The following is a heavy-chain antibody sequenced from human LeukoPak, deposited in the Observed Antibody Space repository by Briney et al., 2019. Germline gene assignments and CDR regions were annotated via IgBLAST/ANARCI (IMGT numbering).Heavy chain of an antibody. CDR1: GFSFSDYE. Sequence: PGGSLRLSCAASGFSFSDYEMNWVRQAPGKGLEWVSYISSSAGTIFYADSVKGRFTLSRDNSKNTLYLQMNSLRAEDTAVYYCAGGYSYGYDYWGQGTLVTVSS. J-gene: IGHJ4*02. V-gene: IGHV3-48*03. CDR3: AGGYSYGYDY. D-gene: IGHD5-18*01. CDR2: ISSSAGTI.